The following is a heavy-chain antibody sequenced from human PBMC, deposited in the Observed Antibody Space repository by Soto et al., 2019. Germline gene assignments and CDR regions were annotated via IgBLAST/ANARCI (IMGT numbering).Heavy chain of an antibody. V-gene: IGHV4-31*03. J-gene: IGHJ6*03. D-gene: IGHD4-17*01. CDR3: ARDKAVTLRGDYYYYMDV. Sequence: SETLSLTCTVSGGSISSGGYYWSWIRQHPGKGLEWIGYIYYSGSTYYNPSLKSRVTISVDTSKNQFSLKLSSVTAADTAVYYCARDKAVTLRGDYYYYMDVWGKGTTVTVSS. CDR1: GGSISSGGYY. CDR2: IYYSGST.